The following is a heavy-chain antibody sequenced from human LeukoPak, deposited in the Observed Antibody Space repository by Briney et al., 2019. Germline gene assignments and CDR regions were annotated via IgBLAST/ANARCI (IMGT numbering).Heavy chain of an antibody. CDR2: IHYTGST. Sequence: SETLFLTCTVSGGSISSYYWSWIRQSPGKGLEGIGYIHYTGSTNYNPSPKSRVTISVETSKNQFSLKLKSVTAADTAVYYCARGGYYGSGNDFRFDPWGQGTLVTVSS. V-gene: IGHV4-59*01. CDR3: ARGGYYGSGNDFRFDP. D-gene: IGHD3-10*01. CDR1: GGSISSYY. J-gene: IGHJ5*02.